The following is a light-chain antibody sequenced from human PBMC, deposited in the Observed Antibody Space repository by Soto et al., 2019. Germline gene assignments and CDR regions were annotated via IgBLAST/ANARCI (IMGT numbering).Light chain of an antibody. J-gene: IGLJ3*02. CDR1: MRDVGAYNL. CDR3: SAYTARSTLV. Sequence: QSALTQPASVSGSAGQSITISCSGTMRDVGAYNLVSWYQQHPGTAPKLIIYKVRNRPSGISSRFSGSRSGNTASLTISGLQPEDEGGYYCSAYTARSTLVFGGGTKVTVL. V-gene: IGLV2-14*01. CDR2: KVR.